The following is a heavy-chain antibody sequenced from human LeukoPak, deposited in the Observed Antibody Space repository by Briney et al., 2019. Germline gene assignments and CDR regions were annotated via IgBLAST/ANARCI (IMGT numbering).Heavy chain of an antibody. CDR1: GYTFTSYG. CDR3: ARDVGIAVAGPEDY. Sequence: ASVKVSCKASGYTFTSYGISWVRQAPGQGLEWMGWISAYNGNTNYAQKLQGRVTMTTDTSTSTAYMELRSLRSDDTAVYYCARDVGIAVAGPEDYWGQGTLVTVSS. J-gene: IGHJ4*02. D-gene: IGHD6-19*01. CDR2: ISAYNGNT. V-gene: IGHV1-18*01.